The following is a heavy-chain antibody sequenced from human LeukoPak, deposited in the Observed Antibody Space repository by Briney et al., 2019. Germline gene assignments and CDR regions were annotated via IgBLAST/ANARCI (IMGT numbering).Heavy chain of an antibody. CDR1: GFTFSSYG. J-gene: IGHJ3*02. CDR2: ISYDGSNK. CDR3: ARDLGPVIVGTPWGAFDI. D-gene: IGHD1-26*01. V-gene: IGHV3-30*19. Sequence: PGRSLRLSCAASGFTFSSYGMHWVRQAPGKGLEWVAVISYDGSNKYYADSVKGRFTISRDNSKNTLYLQMNSLSTEDTAVYYCARDLGPVIVGTPWGAFDIWGQGTMVTVSS.